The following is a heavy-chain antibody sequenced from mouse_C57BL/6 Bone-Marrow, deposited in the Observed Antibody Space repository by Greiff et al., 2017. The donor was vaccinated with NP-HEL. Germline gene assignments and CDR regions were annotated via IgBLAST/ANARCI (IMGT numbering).Heavy chain of an antibody. Sequence: QVHVKQSGAELARPGASVKMSCKASGYTFTSYTMHWVKQRPGQGLEWIGYINPSSGYTKYNQKFKDKATLTADKSSSTAYMQLSSLTSEDSAVYYCARLGDGYYVYAMDYWGQGTSVTVSS. J-gene: IGHJ4*01. V-gene: IGHV1-4*01. CDR1: GYTFTSYT. CDR2: INPSSGYT. D-gene: IGHD2-3*01. CDR3: ARLGDGYYVYAMDY.